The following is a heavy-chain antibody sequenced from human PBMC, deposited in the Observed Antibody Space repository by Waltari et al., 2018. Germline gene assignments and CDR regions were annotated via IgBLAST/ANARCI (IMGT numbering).Heavy chain of an antibody. D-gene: IGHD3-10*01. CDR3: ARKGNLGYYYMDV. CDR1: GGSFSGYY. J-gene: IGHJ6*03. Sequence: QVQLQQWGAGLLKPSETLSLICAVYGGSFSGYYWNWIRQPPGKGLEWIGEIKHSGSTNYNPSLKSRVTISVDTSKNQFSLKLNSVTAADTAVYYCARKGNLGYYYMDVWGKGTTVTVSS. CDR2: IKHSGST. V-gene: IGHV4-34*01.